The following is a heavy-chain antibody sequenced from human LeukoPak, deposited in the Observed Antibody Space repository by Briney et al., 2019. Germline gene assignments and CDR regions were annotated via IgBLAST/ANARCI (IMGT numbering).Heavy chain of an antibody. J-gene: IGHJ4*02. CDR1: GGSISSYY. CDR3: ARVSSSGWYGGVDY. V-gene: IGHV4-59*01. CDR2: IYYSGST. Sequence: SETLSLTCTVSGGSISSYYWSWIRQPPGKGLEWIGYIYYSGSTNYNPSLKSRVTISVDTSKNQFSLKLSSVTAADTAVYYCARVSSSGWYGGVDYWGQGTLVTVPS. D-gene: IGHD6-19*01.